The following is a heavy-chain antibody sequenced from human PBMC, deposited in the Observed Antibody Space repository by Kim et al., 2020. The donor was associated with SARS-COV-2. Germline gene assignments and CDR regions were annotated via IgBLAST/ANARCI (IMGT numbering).Heavy chain of an antibody. CDR3: AGGGEDYYDSSGPPGY. CDR1: GGSISSYY. V-gene: IGHV4-59*13. CDR2: IYYSGST. J-gene: IGHJ4*02. Sequence: SETLSLTCTVSGGSISSYYWSWIRQPPGKGLEWIGYIYYSGSTNYNPSLKSRVTISVDTSKNQFSLKLSSVTAADTAVYYCAGGGEDYYDSSGPPGYWGQGTLVTVSS. D-gene: IGHD3-22*01.